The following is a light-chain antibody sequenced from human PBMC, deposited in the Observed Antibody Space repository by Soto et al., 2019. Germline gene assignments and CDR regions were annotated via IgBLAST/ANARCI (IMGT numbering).Light chain of an antibody. CDR1: SSDVGNYNY. Sequence: QSALTQPASVSGSPGQSISISCTGTSSDVGNYNYVSWYQQHPGKAPKLIVYEVSNRPSGISDRFSGSKSGNTAALTISGLQSEDEADYYCTSYTSSRTWVFGGGTKLTVL. CDR3: TSYTSSRTWV. CDR2: EVS. V-gene: IGLV2-14*01. J-gene: IGLJ2*01.